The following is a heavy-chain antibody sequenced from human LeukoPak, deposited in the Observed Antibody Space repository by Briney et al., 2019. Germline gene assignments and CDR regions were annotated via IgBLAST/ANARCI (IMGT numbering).Heavy chain of an antibody. D-gene: IGHD2-15*01. CDR3: ARDRTVVVVVAATQAHWFVP. Sequence: PSETLSLTCTVSGDSISSSSYYWGWIRQPPGKGLEWIGSFSYSGSTYYNPSLKSRVTISVDTSKNQFSLKLSSVTAADTAVYYCARDRTVVVVVAATQAHWFVPWGQGTLVTVSS. CDR2: FSYSGST. CDR1: GDSISSSSYY. J-gene: IGHJ5*02. V-gene: IGHV4-39*07.